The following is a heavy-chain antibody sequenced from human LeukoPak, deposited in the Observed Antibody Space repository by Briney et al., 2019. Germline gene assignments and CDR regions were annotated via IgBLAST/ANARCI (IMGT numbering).Heavy chain of an antibody. V-gene: IGHV3-66*01. CDR3: ARSYSNQLFGMDV. D-gene: IGHD4-11*01. J-gene: IGHJ6*02. CDR2: IYSGGST. CDR1: GFTVSSYY. Sequence: GGSLTLTCAASGFTVSSYYMTWVRQAPGKGLEWVSVIYSGGSTYYADSMKGRFAISRDSSKNTLFLQMNSLRAEDTAVYYCARSYSNQLFGMDVWGQGSTVTVS.